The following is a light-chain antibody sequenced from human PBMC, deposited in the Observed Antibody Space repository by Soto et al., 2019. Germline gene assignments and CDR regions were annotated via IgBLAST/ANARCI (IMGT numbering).Light chain of an antibody. Sequence: EIVLTQAPATPCLSPREGATLSCRASQSVSRNLAWYQQKPGQAPRLLIYDASNRATGIPARFSGSGSVTDFTLTISSLEPEDFVVYYCQQRSNWATFGPGTKVDIK. CDR2: DAS. V-gene: IGKV3-11*01. CDR1: QSVSRN. J-gene: IGKJ3*01. CDR3: QQRSNWAT.